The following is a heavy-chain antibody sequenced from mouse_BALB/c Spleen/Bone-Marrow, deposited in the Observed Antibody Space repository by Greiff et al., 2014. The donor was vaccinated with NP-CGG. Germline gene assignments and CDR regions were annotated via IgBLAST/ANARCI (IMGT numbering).Heavy chain of an antibody. CDR2: IDPENGNT. V-gene: IGHV14-1*02. D-gene: IGHD1-1*01. CDR1: GFNIKDYY. Sequence: VQLKESGAELVRPGALVKLSCKASGFNIKDYYMHWVKQRPEQGLEWIGWIDPENGNTIYDPKFQGKASITADTSSNTAYLQLSSLTFEDTAVYYCASYYGSSYDYFDYWGQGTTLTVSS. CDR3: ASYYGSSYDYFDY. J-gene: IGHJ2*01.